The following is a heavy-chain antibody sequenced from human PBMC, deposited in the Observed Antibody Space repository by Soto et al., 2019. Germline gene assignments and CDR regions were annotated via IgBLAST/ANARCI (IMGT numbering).Heavy chain of an antibody. CDR3: ARQRARDGYNLVVYFDY. D-gene: IGHD5-12*01. Sequence: SETLSLTCAVSSGSISSSNWWSWVRQPPGKGLEWIGEIYHSGSTNYNPSLKSRVTISVDKSKNQFSLKLSSVTAADTAVYYCARQRARDGYNLVVYFDYWGQGTLVTVSS. J-gene: IGHJ4*02. V-gene: IGHV4-4*02. CDR2: IYHSGST. CDR1: SGSISSSNW.